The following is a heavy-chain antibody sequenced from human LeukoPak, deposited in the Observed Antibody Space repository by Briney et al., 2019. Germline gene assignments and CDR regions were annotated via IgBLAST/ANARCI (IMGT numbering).Heavy chain of an antibody. D-gene: IGHD4-17*01. V-gene: IGHV1-46*01. CDR1: GYTFTNYY. Sequence: ASVKVSCKASGYTFTNYYLHWVRQAPGHGLEWMAIINPSDGGTYYEQRLQGRVTVTRDTSTSTVYMELSSLRSEDTAVYYCARDTRTMTAVTRGQHYYYGLDVWGQGTTVTVSS. J-gene: IGHJ6*02. CDR2: INPSDGGT. CDR3: ARDTRTMTAVTRGQHYYYGLDV.